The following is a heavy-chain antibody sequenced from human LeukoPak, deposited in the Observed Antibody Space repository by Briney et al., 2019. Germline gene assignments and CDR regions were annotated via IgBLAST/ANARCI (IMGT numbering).Heavy chain of an antibody. Sequence: PGGSLRLSCAASGVSISSSYMSWVRQAPGKELEWVSVIYSDGRTFYAGSVKGRFTISRDSSKNTVYLQMNSLRVEDTAVYYCARGNYGDDSYYFDYWGRGALVTVSS. V-gene: IGHV3-53*01. CDR3: ARGNYGDDSYYFDY. D-gene: IGHD4-17*01. CDR1: GVSISSSY. CDR2: IYSDGRT. J-gene: IGHJ4*02.